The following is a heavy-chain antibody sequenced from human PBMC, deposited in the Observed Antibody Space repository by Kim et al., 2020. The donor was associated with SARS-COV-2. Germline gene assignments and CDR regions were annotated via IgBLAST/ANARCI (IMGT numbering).Heavy chain of an antibody. Sequence: TNYNPFLKSRVTMSVDTSKNQFSLNLTSATPADTAVYYCARGGVATIWSYWGQGTLVTVSS. D-gene: IGHD5-12*01. CDR2: T. V-gene: IGHV4-59*09. CDR3: ARGGVATIWSY. J-gene: IGHJ4*02.